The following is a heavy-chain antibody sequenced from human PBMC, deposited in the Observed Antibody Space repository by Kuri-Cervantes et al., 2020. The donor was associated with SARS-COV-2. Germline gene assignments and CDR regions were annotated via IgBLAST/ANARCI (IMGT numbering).Heavy chain of an antibody. CDR2: FDPEDGET. J-gene: IGHJ4*02. CDR1: GYTLTELS. D-gene: IGHD5-18*01. Sequence: ASVKVSCKVSGYTLTELSMHWVRQAPGKGLEWMGGFDPEDGETIYAQKFQGRVTMTEDTSTDTAYMELSRLRSEDTAVYYCATAGTTAMALFDYWGQGTLVTVSS. CDR3: ATAGTTAMALFDY. V-gene: IGHV1-24*01.